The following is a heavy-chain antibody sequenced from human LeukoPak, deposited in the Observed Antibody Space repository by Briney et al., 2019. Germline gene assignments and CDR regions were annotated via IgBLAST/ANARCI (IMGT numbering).Heavy chain of an antibody. CDR2: ISYDGSNK. J-gene: IGHJ4*02. D-gene: IGHD1-26*01. CDR3: AKRGDSGSYLDY. Sequence: GGSLRLSCAASGFTFSSYGMHWVRQAPGKGPEWVAVISYDGSNKYYADSVKGRFTISRDNSKNTLYLQMNSLRAEDTAVYYCAKRGDSGSYLDYWGQGTLVTVSS. CDR1: GFTFSSYG. V-gene: IGHV3-30*18.